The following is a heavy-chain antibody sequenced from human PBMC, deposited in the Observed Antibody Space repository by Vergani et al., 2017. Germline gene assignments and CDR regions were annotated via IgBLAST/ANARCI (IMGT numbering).Heavy chain of an antibody. CDR3: ARRSKFGYYYGMDV. CDR1: GYTFSGYY. D-gene: IGHD3-10*01. V-gene: IGHV1-2*02. J-gene: IGHJ6*02. CDR2: INPNSGGT. Sequence: QVQLVQSGAEVKKPGASVKVSCKASGYTFSGYYMNWVRQAPGQGLEWMGWINPNSGGTNFAQKFQGRVTVTRDTSISTAYMELSRLRSDDTAVYYCARRSKFGYYYGMDVWGQGTTVTVSS.